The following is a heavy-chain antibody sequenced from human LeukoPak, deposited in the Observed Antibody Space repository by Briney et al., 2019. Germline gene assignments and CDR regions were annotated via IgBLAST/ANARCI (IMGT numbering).Heavy chain of an antibody. V-gene: IGHV1-18*01. D-gene: IGHD3-22*01. Sequence: ASVKVSCKASGYTFNSYGISWVRQAPGQGLEWMGWSSVQNGNTKYAQKLQGRVTMTTDTSTSTVYMELRSLRSDDTAVYYCARVFEYSYYDSSGYSPFDYWGQGTLVTVSS. CDR1: GYTFNSYG. CDR2: SSVQNGNT. CDR3: ARVFEYSYYDSSGYSPFDY. J-gene: IGHJ4*02.